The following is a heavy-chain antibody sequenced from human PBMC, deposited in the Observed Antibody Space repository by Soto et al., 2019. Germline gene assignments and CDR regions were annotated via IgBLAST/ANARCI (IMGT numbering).Heavy chain of an antibody. V-gene: IGHV5-51*01. D-gene: IGHD6-6*01. CDR2: IYPGNSDT. CDR3: ARTRSFTLGFYYDGMDV. Sequence: GESLKIPCQGSGYSFASYWIGWVRQMPGKGLEGMGIIYPGNSDTRYSPSFQGQVTISADKSLRTAYLQWTSLKATDTALYYCARTRSFTLGFYYDGMDVWGQGTTVTVSS. J-gene: IGHJ6*02. CDR1: GYSFASYW.